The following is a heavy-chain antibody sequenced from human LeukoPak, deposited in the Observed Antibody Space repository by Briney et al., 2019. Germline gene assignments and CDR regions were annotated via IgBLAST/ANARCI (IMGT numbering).Heavy chain of an antibody. CDR3: ARAVPGIMTTFGEVIVIPWFDP. J-gene: IGHJ5*02. CDR1: GGSISSSNW. V-gene: IGHV4-4*02. CDR2: IYHSGST. Sequence: SETLSLTCAVSGGSISSSNWWSWVRQPPGEGLEWIGEIYHSGSTNYNPSLKSRVTKSVDTSKNQFSLKLSSVTAAATAVYYCARAVPGIMTTFGEVIVIPWFDPWGQGTLVTVSS. D-gene: IGHD3-16*02.